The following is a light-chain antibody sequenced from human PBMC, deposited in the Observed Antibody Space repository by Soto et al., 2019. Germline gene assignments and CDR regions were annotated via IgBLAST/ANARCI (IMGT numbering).Light chain of an antibody. CDR3: EYYGSSIT. CDR2: GTS. J-gene: IGKJ4*01. Sequence: EIVVTQSPCSLSFSPGERFTLSCRASQSISNNHLAWYQQKPGQAPRLLTHGTSNRATGIPDRFSGSGSGTDFTLTFSRLEPEDFAVYYCEYYGSSITFGGGTKVDIK. CDR1: QSISNNH. V-gene: IGKV3-20*01.